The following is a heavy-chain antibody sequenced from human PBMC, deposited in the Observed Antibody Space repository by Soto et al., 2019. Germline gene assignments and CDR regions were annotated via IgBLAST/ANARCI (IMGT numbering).Heavy chain of an antibody. Sequence: GSLRLSCAASGFTFSSYSMNWVRQAPGKGLEWVSSISSSSSYIYYADSVKGRFTISRDNAKNSLYLQMNSLRAEDTAVYYCARERAEGGEWSYVDYWGQGTLVTVSS. D-gene: IGHD3-16*01. J-gene: IGHJ4*02. CDR2: ISSSSSYI. V-gene: IGHV3-21*01. CDR3: ARERAEGGEWSYVDY. CDR1: GFTFSSYS.